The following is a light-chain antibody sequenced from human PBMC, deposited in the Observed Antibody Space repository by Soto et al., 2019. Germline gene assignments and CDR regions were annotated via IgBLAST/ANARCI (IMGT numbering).Light chain of an antibody. CDR3: QQFNSYPRT. J-gene: IGKJ1*01. Sequence: DIQMTQSPSTLSASVGDRVTITCRASQSISSWLAWYQQKPGKAPKFLIYDASSLESGVPSRFSGSGSGTEFSLAISSLQPEDFATYYCQQFNSYPRTFGQGTKVDIK. CDR2: DAS. CDR1: QSISSW. V-gene: IGKV1-5*01.